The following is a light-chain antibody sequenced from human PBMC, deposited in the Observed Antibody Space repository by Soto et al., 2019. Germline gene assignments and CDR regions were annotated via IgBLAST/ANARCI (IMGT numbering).Light chain of an antibody. CDR2: GAS. J-gene: IGKJ4*01. CDR1: QSVTSSY. V-gene: IGKV3-20*01. CDR3: QQYNDWRPLT. Sequence: IVLTQSPGTLSLSPGERATLSCRASQSVTSSYLAWYQQKPGQAPRLLIYGASIRATGIPDRFSGSGSGTDFTVTIDGLEPEDFAVYYCQQYNDWRPLTFGGGTKVEIK.